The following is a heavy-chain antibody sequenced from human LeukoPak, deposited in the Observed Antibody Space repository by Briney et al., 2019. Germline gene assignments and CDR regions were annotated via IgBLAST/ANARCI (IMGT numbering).Heavy chain of an antibody. V-gene: IGHV1-3*01. CDR1: GYSFTYFP. J-gene: IGHJ4*02. Sequence: ASVKVSFKTSGYSFTYFPMHWVRQAPGQRLEWMGWINAGSGATSFSEKFQGRVTITRDTSASTAYMELGSLRAEDTAVYYCASGDYYESGIIKAEFDYWGQGTLVTVSS. D-gene: IGHD3-16*01. CDR3: ASGDYYESGIIKAEFDY. CDR2: INAGSGAT.